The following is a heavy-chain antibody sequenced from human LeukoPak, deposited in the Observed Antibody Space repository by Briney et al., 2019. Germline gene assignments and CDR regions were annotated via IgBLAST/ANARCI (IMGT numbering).Heavy chain of an antibody. Sequence: PGGSLRLSRAASGFTFSSYAMSWVRQAPGKGLEWVSAISGSGGSTYYADSVKGRFTISRDNSKNTLYLQMNSLRAEDTAVYYCAKSAGWDYYDSSGYYYDDAFDIWGQGTMVTVSS. J-gene: IGHJ3*02. CDR3: AKSAGWDYYDSSGYYYDDAFDI. V-gene: IGHV3-23*01. CDR1: GFTFSSYA. D-gene: IGHD3-22*01. CDR2: ISGSGGST.